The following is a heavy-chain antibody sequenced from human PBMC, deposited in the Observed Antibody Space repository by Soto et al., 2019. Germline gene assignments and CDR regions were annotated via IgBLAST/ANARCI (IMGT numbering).Heavy chain of an antibody. Sequence: GGSLSLSCAASGFTFSSYAMSWVRQAPGKGLEWVSAISGSGGSTYYADSVKGRFTISRDNSKNTLYLQMNSLRAEDTAVYYCAKDLSGRSITIFGVVEHDAFDIWGQGTMVTVSS. CDR3: AKDLSGRSITIFGVVEHDAFDI. CDR1: GFTFSSYA. V-gene: IGHV3-23*01. J-gene: IGHJ3*02. CDR2: ISGSGGST. D-gene: IGHD3-3*01.